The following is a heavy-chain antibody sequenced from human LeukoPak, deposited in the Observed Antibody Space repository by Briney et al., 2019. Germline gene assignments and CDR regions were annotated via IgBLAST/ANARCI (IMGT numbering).Heavy chain of an antibody. Sequence: SETLSLTCTVSGGSISSYYWSWIRQPPGKGLEWIGYIYYSGSTNYNSSLRSRVTISVDPSKNQFSLKLSSVTAADTAVYYCARARFTMVRGVREYYFDYWGQGTLVTVSS. CDR1: GGSISSYY. J-gene: IGHJ4*02. CDR2: IYYSGST. D-gene: IGHD3-10*01. CDR3: ARARFTMVRGVREYYFDY. V-gene: IGHV4-59*01.